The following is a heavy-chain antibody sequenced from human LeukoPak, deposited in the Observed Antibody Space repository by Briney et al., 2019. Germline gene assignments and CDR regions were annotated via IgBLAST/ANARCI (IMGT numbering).Heavy chain of an antibody. CDR3: ARDTYYDSSGYYDPYFDY. Sequence: GASVKVSCKASGYTFTSYGISWVRQAPGQGLEWMGWISAYNGNTNYAQKLQGRVTMTTDTSTSTAYMELRSLGSDDTAVYYCARDTYYDSSGYYDPYFDYWGQGTLVTVSS. J-gene: IGHJ4*02. D-gene: IGHD3-22*01. CDR1: GYTFTSYG. V-gene: IGHV1-18*01. CDR2: ISAYNGNT.